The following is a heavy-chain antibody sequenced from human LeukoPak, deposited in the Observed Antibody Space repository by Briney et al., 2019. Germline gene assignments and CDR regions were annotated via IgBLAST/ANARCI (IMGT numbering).Heavy chain of an antibody. J-gene: IGHJ4*02. CDR1: GGSISSYY. CDR2: IYYSGST. D-gene: IGHD5-18*01. CDR3: ARGPGWLPDY. V-gene: IGHV4-59*01. Sequence: SGTLSLTCTVSGGSISSYYWSWIRQPPGKGLEWIGYIYYSGSTNYNPSLMSRVTISVDSSKNQFSLKLSSVTAADTAVYYCARGPGWLPDYWGQGTLVTVSS.